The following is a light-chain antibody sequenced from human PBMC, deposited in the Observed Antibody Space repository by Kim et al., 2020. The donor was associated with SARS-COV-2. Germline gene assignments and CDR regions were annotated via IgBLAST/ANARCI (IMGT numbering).Light chain of an antibody. V-gene: IGLV3-1*01. Sequence: SYELTQPPSVSVSPGQTASITCSGDKLGDKYACWYQQKPGQSPVLVIYQDNKRPSDIPERFSGSNSGNTATLTISGTQAMDEADYYCQAWDSSTVVFGGG. CDR3: QAWDSSTVV. CDR2: QDN. CDR1: KLGDKY. J-gene: IGLJ2*01.